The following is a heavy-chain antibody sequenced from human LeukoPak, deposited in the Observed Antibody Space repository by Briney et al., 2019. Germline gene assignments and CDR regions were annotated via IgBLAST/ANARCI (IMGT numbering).Heavy chain of an antibody. CDR2: ISSSSSYI. Sequence: PGGSLRLSCAASGFTFSSYSMNWVRQAPGKGLEWVSSISSSSSYIYYADSVKGRFTISRDNAKNSLYLQMNSLRAEDMALYYCAKDIMGLESYAFDIWGQGTMVTVSS. D-gene: IGHD3-16*01. V-gene: IGHV3-21*04. J-gene: IGHJ3*02. CDR3: AKDIMGLESYAFDI. CDR1: GFTFSSYS.